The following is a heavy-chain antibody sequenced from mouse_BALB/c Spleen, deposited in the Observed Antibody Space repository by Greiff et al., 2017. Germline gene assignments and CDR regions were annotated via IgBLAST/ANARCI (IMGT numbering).Heavy chain of an antibody. CDR3: ARNGNFDY. CDR1: GFTFSSFG. D-gene: IGHD2-1*01. Sequence: EVQLMESGGGLVQPGGSRKLSCAASGFTFSSFGMHWVSQAPEKVLGWVAYISSGSSNIYYADTVKGRFTISRDNPKNTLFLQMSSRSSEDTAMYYGARNGNFDYWGQGTTRTVAS. CDR2: ISSGSSNI. V-gene: IGHV5-17*02. J-gene: IGHJ2*01.